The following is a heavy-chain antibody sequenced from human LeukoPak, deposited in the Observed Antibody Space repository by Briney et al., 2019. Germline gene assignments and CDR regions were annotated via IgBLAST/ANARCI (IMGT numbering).Heavy chain of an antibody. CDR2: INPSGGST. Sequence: ASVKVSCKASGYTFTSYYMHWVRQAPGQGLEWMGIINPSGGSTSYAQKFRGRVTMTRDTSTSTAYMDLSSLRSEDTAVYHCARAPRNSSTMLDYWGQGTLVTVSS. CDR3: ARAPRNSSTMLDY. V-gene: IGHV1-46*01. CDR1: GYTFTSYY. D-gene: IGHD6-13*01. J-gene: IGHJ4*02.